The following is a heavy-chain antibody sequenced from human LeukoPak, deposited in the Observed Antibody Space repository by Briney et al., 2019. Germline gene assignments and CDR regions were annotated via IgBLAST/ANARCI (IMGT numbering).Heavy chain of an antibody. D-gene: IGHD3-16*02. J-gene: IGHJ4*02. Sequence: GGSLRLSCEASGFTFSSYVMNWVRQAPGKGLEWVSTIDDSGVTTYYADSVKGRFTISRDDSKSTLFLQMNSLRAEDTAIYYCAKSSETYRYDYWGQGILVTVSS. CDR1: GFTFSSYV. CDR2: IDDSGVTT. V-gene: IGHV3-23*01. CDR3: AKSSETYRYDY.